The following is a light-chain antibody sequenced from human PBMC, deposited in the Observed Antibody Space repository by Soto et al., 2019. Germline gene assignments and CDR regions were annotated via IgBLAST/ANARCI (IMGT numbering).Light chain of an antibody. CDR2: DTS. CDR1: QSISSY. Sequence: SVLIPAPPTLSLSPGERATLSCRASQSISSYFAWYQQKPGQAPRLLIYDTSTRAPSSPDRFSGSGSGTDFTLTISRLEPEDFAVYYCQQYGSSHPITFGQGTRLEIK. CDR3: QQYGSSHPIT. V-gene: IGKV3-20*01. J-gene: IGKJ5*01.